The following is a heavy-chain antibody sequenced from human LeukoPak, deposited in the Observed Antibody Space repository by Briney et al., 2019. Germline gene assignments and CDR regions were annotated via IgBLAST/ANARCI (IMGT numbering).Heavy chain of an antibody. CDR1: GGSISSSSYY. D-gene: IGHD1/OR15-1a*01. CDR3: AKSHGLEQQLNWFDP. Sequence: SETLSLTCTVPGGSISSSSYYWGWIRQPPGKGLECIGSIYYSGSTYYNPSLKSRVTISVDTSKNQFSLKLSSVTAADTAVYYCAKSHGLEQQLNWFDPSGQGTLVTVSS. J-gene: IGHJ5*02. CDR2: IYYSGST. V-gene: IGHV4-39*07.